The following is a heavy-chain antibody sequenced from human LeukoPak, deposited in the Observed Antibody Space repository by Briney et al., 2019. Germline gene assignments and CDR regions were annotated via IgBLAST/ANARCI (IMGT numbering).Heavy chain of an antibody. V-gene: IGHV1-69*04. CDR3: ARDRGSYYDSNFPNWRY. J-gene: IGHJ4*02. CDR2: IIPILGMA. CDR1: GGTFSSYA. Sequence: ASVKVSCKASGGTFSSYAISWVRQAPGQGLEWMGRIIPILGMANYAQKFQGRVTITADKSTSTAYMELSSLRFEDTAVYYCARDRGSYYDSNFPNWRYWGQGTLVTVSS. D-gene: IGHD3-22*01.